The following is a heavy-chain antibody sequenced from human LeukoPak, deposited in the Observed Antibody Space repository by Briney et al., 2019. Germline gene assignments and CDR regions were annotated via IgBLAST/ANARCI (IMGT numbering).Heavy chain of an antibody. CDR3: AKDQRNYYYYYMDV. CDR1: GFTFSSYG. J-gene: IGHJ6*03. V-gene: IGHV3-33*06. Sequence: GGSLRLSCAASGFTFSSYGMHWVRQAPGKGLEWVAVIWYDGSNKYYADSVKGRFTISRDNSKNTLYLQMNSLRAEDTAVYYCAKDQRNYYYYYMDVWGKGTTVTVSS. CDR2: IWYDGSNK.